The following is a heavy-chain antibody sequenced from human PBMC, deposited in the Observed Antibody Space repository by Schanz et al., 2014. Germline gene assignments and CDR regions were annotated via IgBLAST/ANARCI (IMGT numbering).Heavy chain of an antibody. V-gene: IGHV1-69*02. CDR1: RSTFSSYT. J-gene: IGHJ3*02. D-gene: IGHD2-2*01. CDR2: FIPILDVG. CDR3: ARGTMPGTFDI. Sequence: QVQLVQSGAEVKKPGSSVTVSCKASRSTFSSYTISWVRQARGQGLEWVGRFIPILDVGNYAQQFQGRVTFTADKSTSTAYMELSSLRYEDTALYYCARGTMPGTFDIWGRGTMVTVSS.